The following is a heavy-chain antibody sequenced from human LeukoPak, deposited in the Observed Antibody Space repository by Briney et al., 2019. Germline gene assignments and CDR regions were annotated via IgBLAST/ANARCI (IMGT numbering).Heavy chain of an antibody. CDR2: ISYDGSNE. CDR3: AQDNYYDSSY. CDR1: GFTFSSYG. J-gene: IGHJ4*02. V-gene: IGHV3-30*18. D-gene: IGHD3-22*01. Sequence: GRSLRLSCAASGFTFSSYGMHWVRQAPGKGLEWVAVISYDGSNEYYADSVKGRFTISRDNSKSTLYLQMNSLRAEDTAVYYCAQDNYYDSSYWGQGTLVTVSS.